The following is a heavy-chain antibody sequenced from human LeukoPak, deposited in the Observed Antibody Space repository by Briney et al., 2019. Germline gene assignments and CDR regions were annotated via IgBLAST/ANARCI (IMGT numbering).Heavy chain of an antibody. CDR3: ARVAEYSTAGMRY. Sequence: GGSLRLSCVASGFTFSSYWMHWVRQAPGKGLVWVSRISSGGSSKTYADSVKGRFTISRDSAKNTLYLQMNSLRAEDTALYYCARVAEYSTAGMRYWGQGTLVTVSS. CDR2: ISSGGSSK. D-gene: IGHD6-6*01. V-gene: IGHV3-74*03. J-gene: IGHJ4*02. CDR1: GFTFSSYW.